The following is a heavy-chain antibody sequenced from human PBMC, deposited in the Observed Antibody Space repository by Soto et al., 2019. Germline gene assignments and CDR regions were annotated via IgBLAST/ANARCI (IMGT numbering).Heavy chain of an antibody. CDR2: ISYDGSNK. Sequence: QVQLVESGGGVVQPGRSLRLSCAASGFTFSSYAMHWVRQAPGKGLEWVAVISYDGSNKYYADSVKGRFTISRDNSKNTLYLQMNSLRAEDTAVYYCARQYGDYAHADYWGQGTLVTVSS. CDR3: ARQYGDYAHADY. D-gene: IGHD4-17*01. J-gene: IGHJ4*02. CDR1: GFTFSSYA. V-gene: IGHV3-30-3*01.